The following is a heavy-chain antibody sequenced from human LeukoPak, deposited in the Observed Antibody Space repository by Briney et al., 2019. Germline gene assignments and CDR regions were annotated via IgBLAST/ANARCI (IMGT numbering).Heavy chain of an antibody. D-gene: IGHD4-23*01. CDR2: IYYSGTT. CDR1: GGSISGYY. J-gene: IGHJ4*02. CDR3: ARHHNGGTHPLDH. V-gene: IGHV4-59*08. Sequence: SETLSLTCTVSGGSISGYYWSWIRQPPGKGLEWIAYIYYSGTTNYNPSLKSRVTISVDTSKNQFSLKLSSATAADTAVYYCARHHNGGTHPLDHWGQGTLVTVSS.